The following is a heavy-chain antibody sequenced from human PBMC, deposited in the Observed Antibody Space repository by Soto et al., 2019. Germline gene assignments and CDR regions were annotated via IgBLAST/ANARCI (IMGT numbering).Heavy chain of an antibody. J-gene: IGHJ4*02. Sequence: PSETLSLTCAVYGGSFSGYYWSWIRQPPGKGLEWIGEINHSGSTNYNPSLKSRVTISVDTSKNQFSLKLSSVTAADTAVYYCARYLRSSSSWYNDYWGQGPLVTVSS. D-gene: IGHD6-13*01. CDR1: GGSFSGYY. CDR3: ARYLRSSSSWYNDY. V-gene: IGHV4-34*01. CDR2: INHSGST.